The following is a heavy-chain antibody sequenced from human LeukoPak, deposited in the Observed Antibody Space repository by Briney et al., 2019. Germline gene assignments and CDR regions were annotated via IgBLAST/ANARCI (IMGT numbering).Heavy chain of an antibody. V-gene: IGHV4-39*01. D-gene: IGHD6-6*01. CDR1: GGSISRTSHY. Sequence: SETLSLTCTVSGGSISRTSHYWGWIRQPPGKGLEWIGSIYDSGSTYYNPSLKSRVTISVDTSKNLFSLKLSSVTAADTAVYYCARGLAARARRPQYFQHWGQGTLVTVSS. CDR2: IYDSGST. J-gene: IGHJ1*01. CDR3: ARGLAARARRPQYFQH.